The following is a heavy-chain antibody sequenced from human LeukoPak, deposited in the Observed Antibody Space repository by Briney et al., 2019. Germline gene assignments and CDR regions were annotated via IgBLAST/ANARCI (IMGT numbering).Heavy chain of an antibody. D-gene: IGHD3-22*01. CDR3: ARDRNYYYDSSGYYTAFDY. Sequence: TGGSLRLSCAASGFTFSSYSMNWVRQAPGKGLEWVSSISSSSSYIYYADSVKGRFTISRGNAKNSLYLQMNSLRAEDTAVYYCARDRNYYYDSSGYYTAFDYWGQGTLVTVSS. CDR1: GFTFSSYS. CDR2: ISSSSSYI. J-gene: IGHJ4*02. V-gene: IGHV3-21*01.